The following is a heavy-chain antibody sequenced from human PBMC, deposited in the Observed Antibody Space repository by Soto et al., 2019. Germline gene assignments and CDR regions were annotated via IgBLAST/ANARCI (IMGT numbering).Heavy chain of an antibody. V-gene: IGHV4-59*13. CDR3: ARAQPFEFHNGFDP. D-gene: IGHD3-10*01. CDR2: IYDSGRT. J-gene: IGHJ5*02. CDR1: GGSISSSY. Sequence: QVQLQESGPGLVKSSETLSLTCTVTGGSISSSYWSWIRRPPGKGLEWIGHIYDSGRTNYNPSLGSRVTISLDTSTNQFSLKFSSVTAADTAVYYGARAQPFEFHNGFDPWGQGTLVSVSA.